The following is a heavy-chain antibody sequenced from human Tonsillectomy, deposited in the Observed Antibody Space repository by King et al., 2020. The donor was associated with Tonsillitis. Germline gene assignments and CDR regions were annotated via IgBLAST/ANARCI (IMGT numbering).Heavy chain of an antibody. J-gene: IGHJ4*02. Sequence: QVQLVQSGGGLVKPGGSLRLSCAASGFTFSDYYMSWIRQAPGKGLEWVSYISSSGSTIYYADSVKGRFTISRDNATNSLYLQMNSLRAEDPAVYYCACYDSSGYYFDYWGQGTLVTVSS. D-gene: IGHD3-22*01. V-gene: IGHV3-11*01. CDR2: ISSSGSTI. CDR3: ACYDSSGYYFDY. CDR1: GFTFSDYY.